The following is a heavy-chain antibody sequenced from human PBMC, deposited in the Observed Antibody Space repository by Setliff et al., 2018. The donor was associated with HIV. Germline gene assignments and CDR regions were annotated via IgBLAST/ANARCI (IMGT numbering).Heavy chain of an antibody. CDR1: GGTFRSLV. Sequence: ASVKVSCKASGGTFRSLVINWVRQAPGHGLEWMGGIIPIFGTANYAQKFQGRVTITADESTSTAYMELSSLRSEDTAVYYCARGRQEQLVRGAFDIWGQGTMVTVSS. CDR2: IIPIFGTA. V-gene: IGHV1-69*13. CDR3: ARGRQEQLVRGAFDI. D-gene: IGHD6-6*01. J-gene: IGHJ3*02.